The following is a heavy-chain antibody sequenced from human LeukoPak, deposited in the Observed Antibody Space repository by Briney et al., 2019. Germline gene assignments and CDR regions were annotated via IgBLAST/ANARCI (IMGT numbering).Heavy chain of an antibody. Sequence: ASVKVSCTASGYTFTGYYMHWVRQATGQGLEWMGWMNPNSGNTGYAQKFQGRVTMTRNTSISTAYMELSSLRSEDTAVYYCARDLTSFDYWGQGTLVTVSS. CDR1: GYTFTGYY. J-gene: IGHJ4*02. CDR2: MNPNSGNT. V-gene: IGHV1-8*02. CDR3: ARDLTSFDY.